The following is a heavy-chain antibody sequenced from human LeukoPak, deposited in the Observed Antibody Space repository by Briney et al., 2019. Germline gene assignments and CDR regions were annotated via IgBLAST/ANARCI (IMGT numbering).Heavy chain of an antibody. CDR2: TYYRSKWFN. D-gene: IGHD6-13*01. J-gene: IGHJ4*02. Sequence: SQTLSLTCAISGDSVSSNSDAWNWIRQSPSRGLEWLGRTYYRSKWFNSYAESVKGRITISPDTSKNQFSLQLDSVTPEDTAVYYCGGDFPSASSWFTTLDSWGQGAQVIVSS. CDR3: GGDFPSASSWFTTLDS. CDR1: GDSVSSNSDA. V-gene: IGHV6-1*01.